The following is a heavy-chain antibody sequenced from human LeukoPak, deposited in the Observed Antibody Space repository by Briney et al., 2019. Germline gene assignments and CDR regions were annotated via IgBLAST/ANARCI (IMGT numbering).Heavy chain of an antibody. D-gene: IGHD7-27*01. CDR3: ATTLGIVGY. J-gene: IGHJ4*02. Sequence: GGSLRLSCAASGFTFSSYGMNWVRQAPGKGLGWVSGIRGSGGSTYYADSVKGRFTISRDNSKNTLYLQMNSLGAEDTAVYYCATTLGIVGYWGQGTLVTVSS. CDR2: IRGSGGST. CDR1: GFTFSSYG. V-gene: IGHV3-23*01.